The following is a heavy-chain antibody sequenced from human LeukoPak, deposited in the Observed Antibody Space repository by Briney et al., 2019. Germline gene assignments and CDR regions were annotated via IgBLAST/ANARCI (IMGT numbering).Heavy chain of an antibody. J-gene: IGHJ6*03. CDR1: GFTFTTYW. V-gene: IGHV3-7*01. CDR2: INQDGTEK. CDR3: AKYYGDDPDYYYYMDV. Sequence: PGGSLRLSCAASGFTFTTYWMSWVRQAPGKGLGWVASINQDGTEKYYVDSVKGRFTISRDYAKKSLFLQMNSLRVEDTAVYYCAKYYGDDPDYYYYMDVWGKGTTVTISS. D-gene: IGHD4-17*01.